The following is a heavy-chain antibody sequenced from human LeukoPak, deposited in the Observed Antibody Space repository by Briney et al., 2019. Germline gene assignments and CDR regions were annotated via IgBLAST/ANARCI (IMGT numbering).Heavy chain of an antibody. CDR1: GFTVSGNY. Sequence: GSLRLSCAASGFTVSGNYMSWVRQAPGKGLEWVSIIYSGDSTYYADSVKGRFTISRDNSKNTLYLQMNSLRAEDTAVYYCARPEAAGVFYWFDPWGQGTLVTVSS. CDR2: IYSGDST. J-gene: IGHJ5*02. CDR3: ARPEAAGVFYWFDP. D-gene: IGHD6-13*01. V-gene: IGHV3-66*04.